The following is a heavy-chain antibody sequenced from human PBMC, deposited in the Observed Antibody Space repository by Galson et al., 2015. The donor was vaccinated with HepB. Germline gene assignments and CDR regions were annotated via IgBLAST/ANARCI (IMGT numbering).Heavy chain of an antibody. V-gene: IGHV1-18*04. CDR3: ARDGDFYYGSGSFGY. D-gene: IGHD3-10*01. J-gene: IGHJ4*02. Sequence: SVKVSCKASGYTFTSYGISWVRQAPGQGLEWMGWISAYNGNTNYAQKLQGRVTMTTDTSTSTAYMELRSLRSDDTAVYYCARDGDFYYGSGSFGYWGQGTLVTVSS. CDR1: GYTFTSYG. CDR2: ISAYNGNT.